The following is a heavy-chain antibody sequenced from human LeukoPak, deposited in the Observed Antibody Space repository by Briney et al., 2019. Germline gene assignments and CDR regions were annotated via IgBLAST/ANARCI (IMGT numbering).Heavy chain of an antibody. V-gene: IGHV3-23*01. Sequence: GGSLRLSCAASGFTFSSYAMSWVRQAPGKGLEWVSAISGSDGITYYADSVKGRFTISRDNSKNTLYLQMNSLRAEDTAVYYCAKVPSGFGELLGTYFDYWGQGTLVTVSS. CDR2: ISGSDGIT. CDR3: AKVPSGFGELLGTYFDY. CDR1: GFTFSSYA. J-gene: IGHJ4*02. D-gene: IGHD3-10*01.